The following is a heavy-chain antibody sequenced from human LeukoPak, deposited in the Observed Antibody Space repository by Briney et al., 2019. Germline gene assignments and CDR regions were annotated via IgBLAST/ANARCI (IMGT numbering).Heavy chain of an antibody. CDR2: ISWNSGTL. J-gene: IGHJ4*02. V-gene: IGHV3-9*01. CDR3: ARDLGTASDY. CDR1: GFRFDDYA. Sequence: GGSLRLSCAASGFRFDDYAMHWVRQAPGKGLEWVSGISWNSGTLAYADSVKGRFTISRENAKNSLYLQMNSLRAGDTAVYYCARDLGTASDYWGQGTLVTVSS. D-gene: IGHD2-21*02.